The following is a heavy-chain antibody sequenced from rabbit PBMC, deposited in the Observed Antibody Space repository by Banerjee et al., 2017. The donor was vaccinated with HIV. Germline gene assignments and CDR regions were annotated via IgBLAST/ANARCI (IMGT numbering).Heavy chain of an antibody. CDR2: INTSSGNT. D-gene: IGHD1-1*01. J-gene: IGHJ4*01. Sequence: QEQLKESGGGLVQPGGSLKLTCTASGFSFSNKYVMCWVRQAPGKGLEWIACINTSSGNTVYASWAKGRFTISKTSSTTVTLQMTSLTAADTATYFCAGDPWSGVIGWNLNLWGPGTLVT. V-gene: IGHV1S45*01. CDR3: AGDPWSGVIGWNLNL. CDR1: GFSFSNKYV.